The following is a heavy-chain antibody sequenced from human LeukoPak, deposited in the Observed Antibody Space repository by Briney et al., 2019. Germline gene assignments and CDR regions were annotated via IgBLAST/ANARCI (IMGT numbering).Heavy chain of an antibody. CDR3: ARASGTYSLYYFDY. J-gene: IGHJ4*02. D-gene: IGHD1-26*01. CDR2: IYYSGST. Sequence: SETLSLTCTVSGGSISSYYWSWIRQPPGKGLEWIGHIYYSGSTNYNPSLKSRVTISVDTSKNQFSLKLSSVTAADTAVYYCARASGTYSLYYFDYWGQGTLVTVSS. V-gene: IGHV4-59*01. CDR1: GGSISSYY.